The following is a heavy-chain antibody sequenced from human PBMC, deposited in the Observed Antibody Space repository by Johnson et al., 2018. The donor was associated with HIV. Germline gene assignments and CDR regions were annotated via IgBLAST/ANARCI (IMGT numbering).Heavy chain of an antibody. Sequence: QVQLVESGGGVVQPGRSLRVSCAASGFSFGSYGMHWVRQAPGKGLEWVAIISYGGTYKYYADSVKGRFTISRDNSNNTLYLQLNSLRAEDTAVYYCAKERSWDFDIWGQGTMVTVS. D-gene: IGHD1-26*01. CDR2: ISYGGTYK. CDR3: AKERSWDFDI. V-gene: IGHV3-30*18. CDR1: GFSFGSYG. J-gene: IGHJ3*02.